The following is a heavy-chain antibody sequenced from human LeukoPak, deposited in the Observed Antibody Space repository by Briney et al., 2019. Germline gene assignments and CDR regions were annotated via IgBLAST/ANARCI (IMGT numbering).Heavy chain of an antibody. CDR1: GYTFTSYA. CDR2: INAGNGNT. CDR3: ARVARYCSGGSCYSRNWFDP. Sequence: PGASGKVSCKASGYTFTSYAMHWVRQAPGQRLEWMGWINAGNGNTKYSQKFQGRVTITRDTSASTAYMELSSLRSEDTAVYYCARVARYCSGGSCYSRNWFDPWGQGTLVTVSS. V-gene: IGHV1-3*01. J-gene: IGHJ5*02. D-gene: IGHD2-15*01.